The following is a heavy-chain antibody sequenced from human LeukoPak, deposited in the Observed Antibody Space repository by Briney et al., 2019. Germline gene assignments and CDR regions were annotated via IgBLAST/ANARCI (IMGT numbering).Heavy chain of an antibody. CDR2: ISGSGGST. Sequence: GGSLRLSCAASGFTFSSYAMSWVRQAPGKGLEWVSAISGSGGSTYYADSVKGRFTISRDNSKNTLYLQMNSLRAEDTAVYYCVFSSYSGYDYTYYYGIDVWGQGTTVTVSS. D-gene: IGHD5-12*01. CDR3: VFSSYSGYDYTYYYGIDV. V-gene: IGHV3-23*01. J-gene: IGHJ6*02. CDR1: GFTFSSYA.